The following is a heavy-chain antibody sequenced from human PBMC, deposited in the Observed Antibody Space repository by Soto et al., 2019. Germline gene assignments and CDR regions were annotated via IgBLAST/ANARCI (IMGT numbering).Heavy chain of an antibody. CDR3: ARGDSTDCSNGVCSFFYHHDMDV. D-gene: IGHD2-8*01. V-gene: IGHV1-2*04. Sequence: ASVKVSCKASGYSFTDYHIHGVRQAPGQGLEWLGRINPKSGGTSTAQKFQGWVTMTTDTSISTASMELTRLTSDDTAIYYCARGDSTDCSNGVCSFFYHHDMDVWGQGTTVTVSS. CDR2: INPKSGGT. J-gene: IGHJ6*02. CDR1: GYSFTDYH.